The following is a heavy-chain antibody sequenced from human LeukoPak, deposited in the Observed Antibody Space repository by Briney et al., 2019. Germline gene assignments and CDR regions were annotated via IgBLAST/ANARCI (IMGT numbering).Heavy chain of an antibody. V-gene: IGHV1-8*03. D-gene: IGHD6-13*01. CDR2: MNPNSGNT. J-gene: IGHJ6*03. CDR1: GYTFTSYD. Sequence: ASVKVSCKASGYTFTSYDINWVRQATGQGLEWMGWMNPNSGNTGYAQKFQGRVTITTNTSISTAYMELSSLRSEDTAVYYWARGPRYSSHRYYYYYMDVWGKGTTVTVSS. CDR3: ARGPRYSSHRYYYYYMDV.